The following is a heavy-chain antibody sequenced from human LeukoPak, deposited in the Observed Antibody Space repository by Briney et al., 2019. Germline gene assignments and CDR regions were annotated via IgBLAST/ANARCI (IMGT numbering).Heavy chain of an antibody. CDR1: GFTFSSHS. CDR2: ISSSSSYI. J-gene: IGHJ4*02. Sequence: GGSLRLSCAASGFTFSSHSLNWVRQAPGKGLEWVSSISSSSSYIYYADSVKGRFTISRDNAKNSLYLQSNSLRAKDTAVYYCARDQSDILTPYYYDYWGQGTLVTVSS. V-gene: IGHV3-21*01. CDR3: ARDQSDILTPYYYDY. D-gene: IGHD3-9*01.